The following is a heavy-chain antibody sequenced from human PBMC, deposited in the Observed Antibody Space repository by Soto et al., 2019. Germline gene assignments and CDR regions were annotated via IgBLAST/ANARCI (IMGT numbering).Heavy chain of an antibody. J-gene: IGHJ5*02. D-gene: IGHD3-9*01. CDR3: ARVPFVGYFDWLDP. CDR2: MHHTQGT. Sequence: PSETLSLTCIVSGASISSYYWTWIRQPPGGGLEWIGYMHHTQGTNDNPSLRGRVHMSIDTSMNQFSLRLTSVTAADTAVYYCARVPFVGYFDWLDPWGHGTPVPVYS. CDR1: GASISSYY. V-gene: IGHV4-59*01.